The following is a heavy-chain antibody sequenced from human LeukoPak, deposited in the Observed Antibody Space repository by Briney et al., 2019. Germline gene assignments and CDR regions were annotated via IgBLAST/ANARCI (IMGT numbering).Heavy chain of an antibody. CDR2: IYYSGNT. V-gene: IGHV4-39*07. J-gene: IGHJ4*02. CDR1: GGSISNSSYY. D-gene: IGHD6-19*01. CDR3: ARVVKQWLAYFDY. Sequence: SETLSLTCTVSGGSISNSSYYWGWIRQPPGKGLEWVGSIYYSGNTFYNPSLKSRVTISVDTSKNQFSLRLSSVTAADTAVYYCARVVKQWLAYFDYWGQGTLVTVSS.